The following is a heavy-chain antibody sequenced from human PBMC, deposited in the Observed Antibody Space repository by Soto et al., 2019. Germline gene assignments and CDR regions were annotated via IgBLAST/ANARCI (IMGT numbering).Heavy chain of an antibody. CDR2: ISAHNGDT. CDR1: GYTFTSYG. CDR3: ARDWSRYYDSSGLMWFY. J-gene: IGHJ4*02. D-gene: IGHD3-22*01. Sequence: KVSCKASGYTFTSYGISWVRQAPGQGLEWVGWISAHNGDTRYAQNLQGRITMTTDTFTNTAYMELTSLTSDDTAVYYCARDWSRYYDSSGLMWFYWGQGTLVTVSS. V-gene: IGHV1-18*01.